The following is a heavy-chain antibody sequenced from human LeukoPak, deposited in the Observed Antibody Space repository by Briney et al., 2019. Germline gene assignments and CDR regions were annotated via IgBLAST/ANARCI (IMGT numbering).Heavy chain of an antibody. CDR1: GFTFSSYG. Sequence: GGSLRLSCAASGFTFSSYGMHWVRQAPGKGLEWVAVISYDGSNKYYADSVKGRFTISRDNSKNSLYLQMNSLRAEDTAVYYCASLTMVRGVIIPFDYWGQGTLVTVSS. V-gene: IGHV3-30*03. CDR3: ASLTMVRGVIIPFDY. J-gene: IGHJ4*02. D-gene: IGHD3-10*01. CDR2: ISYDGSNK.